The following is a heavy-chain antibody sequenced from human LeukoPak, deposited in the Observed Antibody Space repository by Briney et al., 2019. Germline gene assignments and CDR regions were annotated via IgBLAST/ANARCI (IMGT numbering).Heavy chain of an antibody. Sequence: GRSLRLSCAASGFTFSSYGMHWVRQAPGKGLEWVAVIWYDGSNKYYADSVKGRFTISRDNSKNTLYLQMNSLRADDTAVYYCARNYDILTGYCMDVWGQGTTVTVSS. CDR1: GFTFSSYG. V-gene: IGHV3-33*01. J-gene: IGHJ6*02. CDR2: IWYDGSNK. CDR3: ARNYDILTGYCMDV. D-gene: IGHD3-9*01.